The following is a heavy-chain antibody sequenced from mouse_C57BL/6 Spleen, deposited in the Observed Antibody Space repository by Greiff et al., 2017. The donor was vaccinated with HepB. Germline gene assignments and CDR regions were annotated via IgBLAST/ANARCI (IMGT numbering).Heavy chain of an antibody. D-gene: IGHD1-1*01. Sequence: EVNVVESGGGLVKPGGSLKLSCAASGFTFSSYAMSWVRQTPEKRLEWVATISDGGSYTYYPDNVKGRFTISRDNAKNNLYLQMSHLKSEDTAMYYCARDYYYGSSLDYWGQGTTLTVSS. CDR1: GFTFSSYA. V-gene: IGHV5-4*01. J-gene: IGHJ2*01. CDR3: ARDYYYGSSLDY. CDR2: ISDGGSYT.